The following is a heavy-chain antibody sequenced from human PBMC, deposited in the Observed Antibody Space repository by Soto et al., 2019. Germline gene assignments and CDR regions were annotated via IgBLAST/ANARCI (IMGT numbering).Heavy chain of an antibody. CDR2: ISYDGSNK. Sequence: QVQLVESGGGVVQPGRSLRLSCAASGFTFSNYAMHWVRQAPGRGLEWVAVISYDGSNKYYADSVKGRFTISRDNSKNTLYLQMNSLRAEDTAVYSCARDSIPAAGTNWADNRFDPWGQGTLVTVSS. J-gene: IGHJ5*02. CDR3: ARDSIPAAGTNWADNRFDP. CDR1: GFTFSNYA. D-gene: IGHD6-13*01. V-gene: IGHV3-30-3*01.